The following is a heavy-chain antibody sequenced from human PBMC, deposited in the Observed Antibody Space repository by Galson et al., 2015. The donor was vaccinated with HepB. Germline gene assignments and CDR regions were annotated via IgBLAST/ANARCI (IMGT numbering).Heavy chain of an antibody. CDR1: GFIFSDYN. Sequence: SLRLSCAASGFIFSDYNMIWVRQAPGKGLEWVSSISSGSSYIYYADSVKGRFTISRDNTKNSLYLQMNSLRAEDTALYYCARDPPLGTPLDYWCQGTLVTVSS. V-gene: IGHV3-21*04. D-gene: IGHD7-27*01. CDR2: ISSGSSYI. J-gene: IGHJ4*02. CDR3: ARDPPLGTPLDY.